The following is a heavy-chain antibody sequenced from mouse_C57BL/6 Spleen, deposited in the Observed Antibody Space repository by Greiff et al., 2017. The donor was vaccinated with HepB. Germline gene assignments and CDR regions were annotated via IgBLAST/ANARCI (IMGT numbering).Heavy chain of an antibody. V-gene: IGHV5-17*01. CDR3: ARQGLRRYFDV. CDR1: GFTFSDYG. Sequence: EVQLKESGGGLVKPGGSLKLSCAASGFTFSDYGMHWVRQAPEKGLEWVAYISSGSSTIYYADTVKGRFTISRDNAKNTLFLQMTSLRSEDTAMYYCARQGLRRYFDVWGTGTTVTVSS. J-gene: IGHJ1*03. CDR2: ISSGSSTI. D-gene: IGHD2-4*01.